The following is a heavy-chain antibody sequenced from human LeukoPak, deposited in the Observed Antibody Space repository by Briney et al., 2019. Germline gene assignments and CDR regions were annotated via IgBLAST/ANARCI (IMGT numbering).Heavy chain of an antibody. V-gene: IGHV3-48*03. D-gene: IGHD3-10*01. CDR3: AREGSSYAPSRPFYFDC. J-gene: IGHJ4*02. CDR1: GFTFSSHD. CDR2: ISSSGSTI. Sequence: GGSLRLSCAASGFTFSSHDMNWVRQAPGKGLEWVSYISSSGSTISYADSVKGRFTISRDNAKNSLYLQMNSLRAEDTALYYCAREGSSYAPSRPFYFDCWGQGTLVTVSS.